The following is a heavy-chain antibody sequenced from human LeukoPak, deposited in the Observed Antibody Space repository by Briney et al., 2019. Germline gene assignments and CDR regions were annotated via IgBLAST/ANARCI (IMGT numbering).Heavy chain of an antibody. J-gene: IGHJ4*02. CDR2: ISSSSSYI. D-gene: IGHD6-13*01. Sequence: PGGSLRLSCAASGFTFSSCAMSWVRQAPGKGLEWVSSISSSSSYIYYADSVKGRFTISRDNAKNSLYLRMNSLRAEDTAVYYCARFRAGTTLYYFDYWGQGTLVTVSS. CDR1: GFTFSSCA. V-gene: IGHV3-21*01. CDR3: ARFRAGTTLYYFDY.